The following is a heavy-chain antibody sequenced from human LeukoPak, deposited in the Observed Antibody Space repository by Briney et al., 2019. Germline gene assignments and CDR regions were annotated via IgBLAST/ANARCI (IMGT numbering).Heavy chain of an antibody. CDR1: GFTFSSYA. Sequence: GGSLRLSCAASGFTFSSYAMSWVRQAPGKGLEWVAYISGGGIGTYYADAVKGRFTISRDNSKNTMYVQMNSLRDDDTAVYFCAKGSGSGTHLPSARFDYWGLGTLVTVSS. CDR3: AKGSGSGTHLPSARFDY. V-gene: IGHV3-23*01. D-gene: IGHD3-10*01. CDR2: ISGGGIGT. J-gene: IGHJ4*02.